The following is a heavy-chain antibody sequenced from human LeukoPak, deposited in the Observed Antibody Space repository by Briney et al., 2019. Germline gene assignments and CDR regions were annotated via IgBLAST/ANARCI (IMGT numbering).Heavy chain of an antibody. CDR3: ARVWGYYFDY. CDR1: GFTFSSYE. CDR2: ISSGGTTI. D-gene: IGHD3-16*01. J-gene: IGHJ4*02. V-gene: IGHV3-48*03. Sequence: PGGSLRLSCAASGFTFSSYEMNWVRQAPGKGLEWVSYISSGGTTIKYADSVKGRFTISRDNAKNSLFLQMNSVRAEDTAVYYCARVWGYYFDYWGQGTLVTVSS.